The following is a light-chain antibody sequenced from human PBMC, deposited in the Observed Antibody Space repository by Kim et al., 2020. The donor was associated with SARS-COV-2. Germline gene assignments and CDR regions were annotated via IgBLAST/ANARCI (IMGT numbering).Light chain of an antibody. CDR3: NSRDNSDNHLV. V-gene: IGLV3-19*01. CDR2: GKN. J-gene: IGLJ3*02. CDR1: SLRSYY. Sequence: SSELTQDPAVSVALGQTVRITCQGDSLRSYYASWYQQKPGQAPVLVIYGKNNRPSGIPDRFSGSSSGNTASLTITGAQAEDEADYYCNSRDNSDNHLVLGGGTQLTVL.